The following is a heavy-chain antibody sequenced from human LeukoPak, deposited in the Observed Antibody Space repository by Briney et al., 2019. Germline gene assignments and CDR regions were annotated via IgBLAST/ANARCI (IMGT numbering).Heavy chain of an antibody. CDR3: ARQLRSGSHYFDY. J-gene: IGHJ4*02. Sequence: GGSLRLSCAASGFTFSSYAMSWVRQAPGKGLEWVSYMSSSSSNIYYADSVEGRFTISGDNAQNSLFLQMNSLRDEDTAVYYCARQLRSGSHYFDYWGRGTLVTVSS. CDR2: MSSSSSNI. D-gene: IGHD3-10*01. V-gene: IGHV3-48*02. CDR1: GFTFSSYA.